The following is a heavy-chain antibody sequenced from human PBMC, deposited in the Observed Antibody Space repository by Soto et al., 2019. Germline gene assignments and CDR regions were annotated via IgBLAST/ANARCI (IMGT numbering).Heavy chain of an antibody. D-gene: IGHD3-22*01. CDR3: AKDGSSGYYGAALAAFDI. CDR2: ISGSGGST. J-gene: IGHJ3*02. Sequence: EVQLLESGGGLVQPGGSLRLSCAASRFIFNNYAMSWVRQAPGKGLEWVSTISGSGGSTYYADSVKGRFTISRDNSKNTLYLQMNSLRAEDTAVYYCAKDGSSGYYGAALAAFDIWGQGTMVTVSS. V-gene: IGHV3-23*01. CDR1: RFIFNNYA.